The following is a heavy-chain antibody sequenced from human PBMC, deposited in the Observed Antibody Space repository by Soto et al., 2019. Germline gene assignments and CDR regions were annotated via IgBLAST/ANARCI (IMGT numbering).Heavy chain of an antibody. CDR2: INPKSGGT. D-gene: IGHD2-8*01. V-gene: IGHV1-2*04. CDR3: ARGDSTDCSNGVCSFFYNHDMDV. CDR1: GYSFTDYH. Sequence: ASVKVSCKASGYSFTDYHIHWVRQAPGQGLEWLGRINPKSGGTSTAQKFQGWVTMTTDTSISTASMQLTRLTSDDTAIYYCARGDSTDCSNGVCSFFYNHDMDVWGQGTPVTVYS. J-gene: IGHJ6*02.